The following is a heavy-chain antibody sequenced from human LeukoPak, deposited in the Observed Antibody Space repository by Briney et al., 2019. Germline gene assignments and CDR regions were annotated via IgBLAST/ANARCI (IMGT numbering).Heavy chain of an antibody. CDR3: ARVANNWNYAPFDY. Sequence: GGSLRLSCAASGFNFSSYSMNWVRQAPGKGLEWVSSISSSSSYIYYAASVKGRFTISRDNAKNSLYLQMNSLRAEDTAVYYCARVANNWNYAPFDYWGQGTLVTVSS. D-gene: IGHD1-7*01. CDR2: ISSSSSYI. J-gene: IGHJ4*02. CDR1: GFNFSSYS. V-gene: IGHV3-21*01.